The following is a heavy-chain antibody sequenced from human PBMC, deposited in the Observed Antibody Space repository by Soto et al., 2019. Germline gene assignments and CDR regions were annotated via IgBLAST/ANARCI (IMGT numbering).Heavy chain of an antibody. CDR1: GFTFSAYG. D-gene: IGHD3-10*02. CDR3: AKGYLRGFFDL. J-gene: IGHJ2*01. CDR2: LSYDGSDV. V-gene: IGHV3-30*18. Sequence: QVQLVESGGGVVQPGRSLRLSCVASGFTFSAYGMHWVRQSPGKGLAWVALLSYDGSDVYFADSMKGRSTISRDNSKSTLYLQMNSLRPEDTAVYYCAKGYLRGFFDLWGRGTLVTVSS.